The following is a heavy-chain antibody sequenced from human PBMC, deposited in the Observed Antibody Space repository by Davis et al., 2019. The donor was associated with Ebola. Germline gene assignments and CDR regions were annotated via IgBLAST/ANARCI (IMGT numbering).Heavy chain of an antibody. CDR2: IYYSGST. Sequence: SETLSLTCTVSGGSVSSGSYYWSWIRQPPEKGLEWVGYIYYSGSTNCNPSLKSRVTISVDTSKNQFSLKLNSVTAADTAVYYCARQGYYDSGSYYYFGYWGQGTLVTVSS. CDR3: ARQGYYDSGSYYYFGY. V-gene: IGHV4-61*01. D-gene: IGHD3-10*01. CDR1: GGSVSSGSYY. J-gene: IGHJ4*02.